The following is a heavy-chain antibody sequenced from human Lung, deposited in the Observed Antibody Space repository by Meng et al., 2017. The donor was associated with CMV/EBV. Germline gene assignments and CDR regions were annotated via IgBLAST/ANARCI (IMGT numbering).Heavy chain of an antibody. J-gene: IGHJ6*02. D-gene: IGHD3-3*01. V-gene: IGHV3-48*03. CDR3: ARDPLYDLGNFYYYGMDV. CDR2: ISGSGSTI. Sequence: GGSLRLSCVASGFTFSSYGVSWVRQAPGKGLEWVSYISGSGSTIYYADSVKGRFTISRDNAKNSLHLQMNSLRAEDTAVYYCARDPLYDLGNFYYYGMDVWGQGTTVXVSS. CDR1: GFTFSSYG.